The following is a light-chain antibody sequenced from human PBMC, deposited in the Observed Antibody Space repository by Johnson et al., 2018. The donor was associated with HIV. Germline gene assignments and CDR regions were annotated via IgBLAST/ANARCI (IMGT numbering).Light chain of an antibody. J-gene: IGLJ1*01. Sequence: QSVLTQPPSVSAAPGQKVTISCSGSSSNIGNNYVSWYQQLPGTAPKLLIYENNKRPSGIPDRFSGSKSGTSATLGITGLQTGDEADYYCGTWDSSLSGGLFGFGTGTRVTV. CDR2: ENN. CDR3: GTWDSSLSGGLFG. CDR1: SSNIGNNY. V-gene: IGLV1-51*02.